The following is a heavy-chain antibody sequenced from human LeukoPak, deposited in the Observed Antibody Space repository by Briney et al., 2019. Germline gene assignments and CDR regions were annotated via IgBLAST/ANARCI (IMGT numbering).Heavy chain of an antibody. D-gene: IGHD6-19*01. V-gene: IGHV4-4*02. CDR3: ARDYSSGWHQPGYFDY. CDR1: GGSISSSNW. CDR2: IYHSGST. J-gene: IGHJ4*02. Sequence: KPSETLSLTCAVSGGSISSSNWWSWIRQPPGKGLEWIGEIYHSGSTNYNPSLKSRVTISVDKSKTQFSLKLSSVTAADTAVYYCARDYSSGWHQPGYFDYWGQGTLVTVSS.